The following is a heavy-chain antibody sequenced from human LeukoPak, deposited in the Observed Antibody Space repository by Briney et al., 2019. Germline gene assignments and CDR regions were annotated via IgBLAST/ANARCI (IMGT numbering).Heavy chain of an antibody. V-gene: IGHV3-23*01. Sequence: GGSLRLSCAASGFTFSSYAMSWVRQAPGKGLEWVSAISGSGGSTYYADSVKGRFTISRDNSKNTLYLRMNSLRAEDTAVYYCAKGRELERRRYFDYWGQGTLVTVSS. CDR1: GFTFSSYA. D-gene: IGHD1-1*01. CDR2: ISGSGGST. CDR3: AKGRELERRRYFDY. J-gene: IGHJ4*02.